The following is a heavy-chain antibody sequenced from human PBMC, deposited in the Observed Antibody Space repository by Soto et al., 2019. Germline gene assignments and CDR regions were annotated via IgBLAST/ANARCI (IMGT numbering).Heavy chain of an antibody. J-gene: IGHJ6*02. V-gene: IGHV5-51*01. D-gene: IGHD3-10*01. CDR3: ARDLSKSYIGGPENNYYYYGMDV. CDR2: IYPGDSDT. CDR1: GYSFTSYW. Sequence: GESLKISCNGSGYSFTSYWIGWVRQMPGKGLEWMGIIYPGDSDTRYSPSFQGQVTISADKSISTAYLQMNSLRAEDTAVYYCARDLSKSYIGGPENNYYYYGMDVWGQGTTVTVSS.